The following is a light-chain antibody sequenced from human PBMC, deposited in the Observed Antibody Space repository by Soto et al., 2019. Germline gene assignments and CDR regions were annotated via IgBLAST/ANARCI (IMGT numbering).Light chain of an antibody. CDR3: QQYNNGPPGGT. Sequence: EIVMTQSPATLSVSPGERATLSCRASQSVSSNLAWYQQKPGQAPRLLIYGASTRATGIPARFSGSGSGPEFPLTISSLQSEDFAVYYCQQYNNGPPGGTFGGGTKVEIK. CDR1: QSVSSN. V-gene: IGKV3-15*01. J-gene: IGKJ4*01. CDR2: GAS.